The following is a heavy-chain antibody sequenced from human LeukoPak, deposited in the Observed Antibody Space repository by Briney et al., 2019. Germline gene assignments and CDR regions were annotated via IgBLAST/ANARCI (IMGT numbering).Heavy chain of an antibody. D-gene: IGHD5-18*01. J-gene: IGHJ4*02. CDR1: GGTFSSYA. V-gene: IGHV1-69*05. Sequence: SVKVSCKASGGTFSSYAISWVRQAPGQGLEWMGGIIPIFGTANYAQKFQGRVTITTDESTSTAYMELSSLRSEDTAVYYCARGRAANTAMVTLFFDYWGQGTLVTVSS. CDR2: IIPIFGTA. CDR3: ARGRAANTAMVTLFFDY.